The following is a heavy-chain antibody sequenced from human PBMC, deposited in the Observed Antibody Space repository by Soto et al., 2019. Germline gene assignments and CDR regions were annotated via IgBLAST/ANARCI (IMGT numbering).Heavy chain of an antibody. D-gene: IGHD4-17*01. J-gene: IGHJ3*02. CDR2: IIPIFGTA. V-gene: IGHV1-69*01. Sequence: QVQLVQSGAEVKKPGSSVKGSCKASGGTFSSYAISWVRQAPGQGLEWMGGIIPIFGTANYAQKFQGRVTITAYESTRTAYMELISLRSEDTAVYYCARDNNAYGDYAAFDIWGQGTMVTVSS. CDR3: ARDNNAYGDYAAFDI. CDR1: GGTFSSYA.